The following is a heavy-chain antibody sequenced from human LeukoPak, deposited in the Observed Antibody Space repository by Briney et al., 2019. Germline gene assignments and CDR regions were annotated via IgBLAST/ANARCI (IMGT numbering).Heavy chain of an antibody. CDR1: GFTFNKYG. V-gene: IGHV3-23*01. CDR3: AKDTPFLTGYGGLDY. D-gene: IGHD3-9*01. Sequence: GGSLRLSCAASGFTFNKYGMSWVRQAPGKGLEWVSSISGSGDSTYYADSVKGRFTISRDNSKNTLYLQMNSLRAEDTAVYYCAKDTPFLTGYGGLDYWGQGTLVTVSS. CDR2: ISGSGDST. J-gene: IGHJ4*02.